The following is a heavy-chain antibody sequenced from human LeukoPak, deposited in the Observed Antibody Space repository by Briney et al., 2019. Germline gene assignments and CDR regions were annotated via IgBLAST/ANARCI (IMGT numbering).Heavy chain of an antibody. CDR3: ARDTRYGDYDGWFDP. CDR1: GFTFSDYY. CDR2: ISSSGSTI. Sequence: GGSLRLSGAASGFTFSDYYMSWIRQAPGKGLEWVSYISSSGSTIYYADSVKGRFTISRDNAKNSLYLQMNSLRAEDTAVYYCARDTRYGDYDGWFDPWGQGTLVTVSS. V-gene: IGHV3-11*01. D-gene: IGHD4-17*01. J-gene: IGHJ5*02.